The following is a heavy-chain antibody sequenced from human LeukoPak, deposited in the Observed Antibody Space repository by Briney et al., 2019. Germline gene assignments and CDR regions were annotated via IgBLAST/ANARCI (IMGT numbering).Heavy chain of an antibody. CDR3: ARDRGAGWYGDLGY. CDR2: ISSTGGQI. V-gene: IGHV3-21*06. Sequence: GGSLRLSCAASGVAFSNYAMSWVREAPGKGLEWVASISSTGGQIFYADSVEGRFTISRDNGKNLLYLQMSSLRGEDTAVYYCARDRGAGWYGDLGYWGQGTLVTVSS. J-gene: IGHJ4*02. CDR1: GVAFSNYA. D-gene: IGHD6-19*01.